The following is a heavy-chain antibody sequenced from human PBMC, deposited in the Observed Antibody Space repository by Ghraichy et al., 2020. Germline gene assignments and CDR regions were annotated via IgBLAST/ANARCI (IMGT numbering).Heavy chain of an antibody. D-gene: IGHD1-20*01. Sequence: GSLRLSCAASGFTFSSYSVTWVRQAPGKGLEWVSSISSSSSSIYYADSLKGRFTISRDNAKNSLYLQMNSLRAEDTAVYYCARNLYGITASYYYDGMDVWVQVTTVTVS. CDR2: ISSSSSSI. V-gene: IGHV3-21*01. J-gene: IGHJ6*02. CDR3: ARNLYGITASYYYDGMDV. CDR1: GFTFSSYS.